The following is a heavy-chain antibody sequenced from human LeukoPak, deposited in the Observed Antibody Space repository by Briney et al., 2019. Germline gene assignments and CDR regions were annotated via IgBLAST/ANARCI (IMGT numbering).Heavy chain of an antibody. V-gene: IGHV3-23*01. CDR2: VSGSGTST. D-gene: IGHD5-18*01. CDR3: ARDTWIQLWLPEY. Sequence: GGSLRLSCAASGFTFSNYAMSWVRQAPGEGLEWVSGVSGSGTSTYYADSVKGRFTISRDNSKTTLYLQVNSLRVEDTAVYYCARDTWIQLWLPEYWGQGTLVTVSS. J-gene: IGHJ4*02. CDR1: GFTFSNYA.